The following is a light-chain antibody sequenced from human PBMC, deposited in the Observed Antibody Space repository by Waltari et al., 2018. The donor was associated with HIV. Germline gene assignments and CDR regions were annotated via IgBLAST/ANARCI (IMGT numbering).Light chain of an antibody. CDR2: GAS. Sequence: EIELTQSPATLSLSPGERATLSCRASQSFSRNLAWYQQKPGQAPRLLIYGASTRATGIPARFSGSESGTEFTLTISSLQSEDFAVYFCQQYNNWPPNTFGQGTKVEIK. J-gene: IGKJ2*01. CDR1: QSFSRN. CDR3: QQYNNWPPNT. V-gene: IGKV3-15*01.